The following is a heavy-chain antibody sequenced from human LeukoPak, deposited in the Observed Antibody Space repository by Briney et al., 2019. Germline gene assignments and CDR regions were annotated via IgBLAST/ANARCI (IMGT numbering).Heavy chain of an antibody. CDR3: ARGYDSSGYSDRDAFDI. CDR2: MNPNSGNT. V-gene: IGHV1-8*03. Sequence: ASVKVSCKASGYTFTSYDNNWVRQATGQGLEWMGWMNPNSGNTGYAQKFQGRVTITRNTSISTAYMELSSLRSEDTAVYYCARGYDSSGYSDRDAFDIWGQGTMVTVSS. CDR1: GYTFTSYD. D-gene: IGHD3-22*01. J-gene: IGHJ3*02.